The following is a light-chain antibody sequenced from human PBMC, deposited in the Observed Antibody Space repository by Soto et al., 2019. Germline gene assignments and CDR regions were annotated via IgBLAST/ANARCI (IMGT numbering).Light chain of an antibody. CDR1: QSISTY. CDR2: AAS. V-gene: IGKV1-39*01. CDR3: QHGYSTPPMYT. J-gene: IGKJ2*01. Sequence: DIQMTQSPSSLSASVGDRVTISCRASQSISTYLTWFQQKPGKAPKLLIYAASTLHSGVPSRFSGSGSGTDFTLTISSLQREDFATYYCQHGYSTPPMYTFGQGTKLESK.